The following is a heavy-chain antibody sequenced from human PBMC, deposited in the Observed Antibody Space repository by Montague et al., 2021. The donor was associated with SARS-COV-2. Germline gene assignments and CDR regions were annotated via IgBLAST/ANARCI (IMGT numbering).Heavy chain of an antibody. Sequence: SETLSLTCTVSGGSISSYYWSWIRQPPGKGLEWIGYIYYSGSTNYNPSLKSRVTISLDTYKNQFSLKLNSVTAADTAVYYCARGSYDPDAFDIWGQGTMVTVSS. CDR1: GGSISSYY. CDR3: ARGSYDPDAFDI. D-gene: IGHD3-22*01. V-gene: IGHV4-59*01. J-gene: IGHJ3*02. CDR2: IYYSGST.